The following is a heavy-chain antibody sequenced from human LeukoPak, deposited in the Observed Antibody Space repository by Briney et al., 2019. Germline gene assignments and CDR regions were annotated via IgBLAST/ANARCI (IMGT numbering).Heavy chain of an antibody. J-gene: IGHJ4*02. Sequence: GGSLRLSCAASGFTFSSYGMHWVRQAPGKGLEWVAVISYDGSNKYYADSVKGRFTISRDNAKNTLYLQMNSLRAEDTAVYYCASGELLSPDYWGQGTLVTVSS. CDR1: GFTFSSYG. CDR2: ISYDGSNK. CDR3: ASGELLSPDY. V-gene: IGHV3-30*03. D-gene: IGHD2-2*01.